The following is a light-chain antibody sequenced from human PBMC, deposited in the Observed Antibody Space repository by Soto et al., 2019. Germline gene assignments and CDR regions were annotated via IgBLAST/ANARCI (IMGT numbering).Light chain of an antibody. V-gene: IGKV3-20*01. CDR2: GAS. CDR3: QQYGSSPQVT. J-gene: IGKJ4*01. Sequence: ESVLTQSPGTLYLSPGERATLSCRASQSVSSSYLAWYQQKPGQAPRLLIYGASSSATGIPDRFSGSGSGTDFTLTIRGLEHEDFAVYYCQQYGSSPQVTFGGGTKVAIK. CDR1: QSVSSSY.